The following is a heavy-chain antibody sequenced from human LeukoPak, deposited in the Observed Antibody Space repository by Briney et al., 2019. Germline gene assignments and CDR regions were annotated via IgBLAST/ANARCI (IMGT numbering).Heavy chain of an antibody. V-gene: IGHV1-69*13. Sequence: ASVKVSCKASGGTFSSYAISWVRRAPGQGLEWMGGIIPIFGTANYAQKFQGRVTITADESTSTAYMELSSLRSEDTAVYYCAIVVGSGLTNYDFWSGHAFDIWGQGTMVTVSS. CDR3: AIVVGSGLTNYDFWSGHAFDI. D-gene: IGHD3-3*01. CDR2: IIPIFGTA. J-gene: IGHJ3*02. CDR1: GGTFSSYA.